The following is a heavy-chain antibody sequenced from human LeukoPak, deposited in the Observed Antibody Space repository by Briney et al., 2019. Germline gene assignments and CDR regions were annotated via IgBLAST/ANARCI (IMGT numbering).Heavy chain of an antibody. CDR2: ISSSSSTI. V-gene: IGHV3-48*01. CDR1: GFTFSSYS. J-gene: IGHJ3*02. D-gene: IGHD6-19*01. CDR3: ATRGPYSSGWYAPGAFDI. Sequence: GGSLRLSCAASGFTFSSYSMNWVRQAPGKGLEWVSYISSSSSTIYYADSVKGRFTISRDNAKNSLYLQMNSLRAEDTAVYYCATRGPYSSGWYAPGAFDIWGQGTMVTVSS.